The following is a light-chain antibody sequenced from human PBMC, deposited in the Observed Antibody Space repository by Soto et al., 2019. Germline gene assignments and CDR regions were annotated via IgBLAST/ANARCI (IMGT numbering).Light chain of an antibody. CDR1: QIISNY. CDR3: QQRYSPPWT. V-gene: IGKV1-39*01. Sequence: DIQMTQSPSSLSASVGDRVTITCRASQIISNYLNWYQQKPGKAPKLLIYAASSFQSEVPSGFSGSGSGTDFTLTISSLQPEEVATYYCQQRYSPPWTFGQGTKVEIK. J-gene: IGKJ1*01. CDR2: AAS.